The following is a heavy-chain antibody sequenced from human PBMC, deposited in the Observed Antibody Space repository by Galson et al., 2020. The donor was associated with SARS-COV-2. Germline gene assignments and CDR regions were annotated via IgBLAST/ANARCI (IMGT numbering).Heavy chain of an antibody. D-gene: IGHD3-10*01. J-gene: IGHJ6*02. Sequence: GESLKISCAASGFTFSSYAMHWVRQAPGKGLEWVAVISYDGSNKYYADSVKGRFTISRDNSKNTLYLQMNSLRAEDTAVYYCARDGPQGDVWLGELYPQYYYYYGMDVWGQGTTVTVSS. CDR3: ARDGPQGDVWLGELYPQYYYYYGMDV. V-gene: IGHV3-30*04. CDR1: GFTFSSYA. CDR2: ISYDGSNK.